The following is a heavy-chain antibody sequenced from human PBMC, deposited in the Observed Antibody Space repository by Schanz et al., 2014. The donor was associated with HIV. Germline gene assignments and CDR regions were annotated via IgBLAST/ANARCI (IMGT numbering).Heavy chain of an antibody. J-gene: IGHJ4*02. CDR1: GYTFTSYY. CDR3: ARLSPSGSFDY. D-gene: IGHD1-26*01. V-gene: IGHV1-46*01. CDR2: INPSGGST. Sequence: QVQLVQSGAEVKKPGASVKVSCKASGYTFTSYYMHWVRQAPGQGLEWMGIINPSGGSTSYAQKFQGRVTMTRDTSTSTVYMELSSLRFDDTAVYYCARLSPSGSFDYWGQGTLVTVSS.